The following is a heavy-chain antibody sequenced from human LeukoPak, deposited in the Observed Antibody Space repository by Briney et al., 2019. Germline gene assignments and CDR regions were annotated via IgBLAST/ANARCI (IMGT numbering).Heavy chain of an antibody. V-gene: IGHV4-61*02. J-gene: IGHJ4*02. CDR1: GNSISSGDNY. CDR2: IYTSGST. CDR3: ARTSYSYDINGWVPFDY. D-gene: IGHD3-22*01. Sequence: PSETLFLTCTISGNSISSGDNYWSWIRQPAGKGLEWIGRIYTSGSTNYNPSLKSRVTISGDTSKNQFSLRLSSVTAADTAVYYCARTSYSYDINGWVPFDYWGQGTLVTVSS.